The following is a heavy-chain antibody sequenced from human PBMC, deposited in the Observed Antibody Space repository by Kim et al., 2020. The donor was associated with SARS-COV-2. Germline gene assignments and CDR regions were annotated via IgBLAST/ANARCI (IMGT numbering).Heavy chain of an antibody. CDR2: INPSGGST. CDR3: ARGSITIFGVVKNAGDP. CDR1: GYTFTSYY. V-gene: IGHV1-46*01. J-gene: IGHJ5*02. D-gene: IGHD3-3*01. Sequence: ASVKVSCKASGYTFTSYYMHWVRQAPGQGLEWMGIINPSGGSTSYAQKFQGRVTMTRDSSTSTVYMELSSLRSEDTAVYYCARGSITIFGVVKNAGDPWGQGTLVTVSS.